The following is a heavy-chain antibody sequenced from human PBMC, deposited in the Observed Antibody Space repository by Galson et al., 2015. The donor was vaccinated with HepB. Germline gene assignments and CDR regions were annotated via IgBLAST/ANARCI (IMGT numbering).Heavy chain of an antibody. CDR3: ARAEIQLWLWTPDTFDP. Sequence: SVKVSCKASGYTFTSYAMNWVRQAPGQGLEWMGWISAYNGNTNYAQKLQGRVTMTTDTSTSTAYMELRSLRSDDTAVYYCARAEIQLWLWTPDTFDPWGQGTLVTVSS. V-gene: IGHV1-18*01. J-gene: IGHJ5*02. D-gene: IGHD5-18*01. CDR2: ISAYNGNT. CDR1: GYTFTSYA.